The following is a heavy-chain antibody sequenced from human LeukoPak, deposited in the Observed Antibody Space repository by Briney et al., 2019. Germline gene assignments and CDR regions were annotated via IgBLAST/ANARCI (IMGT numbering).Heavy chain of an antibody. J-gene: IGHJ4*02. Sequence: ASVKVSCKASGYTFTSYYMHWVRQAPGQGLEWMGWISAYNGNTNYAQKLQGRVTMTTDTSTSTAYMELRSLRSDDTAVYYCARVRPWRFGELFPKPYYYFDYWGQGTLVTVSS. CDR1: GYTFTSYY. D-gene: IGHD3-10*01. CDR3: ARVRPWRFGELFPKPYYYFDY. V-gene: IGHV1-18*04. CDR2: ISAYNGNT.